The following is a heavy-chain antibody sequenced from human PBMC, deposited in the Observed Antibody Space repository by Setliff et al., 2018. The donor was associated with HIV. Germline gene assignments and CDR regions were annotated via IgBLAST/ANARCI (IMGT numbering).Heavy chain of an antibody. V-gene: IGHV5-51*01. J-gene: IGHJ4*03. CDR1: GYSFTNYW. CDR2: IHPGDSNT. D-gene: IGHD3-22*01. Sequence: GESLKISCKGSGYSFTNYWIGWVRQMPGKGLEWMGIIHPGDSNTRYSPSFQGQVTISADKSISAAYLQWSSLKASDTAMYYCARRMRYYDSSGYYGHYFDSWGQGTMVTVSS. CDR3: ARRMRYYDSSGYYGHYFDS.